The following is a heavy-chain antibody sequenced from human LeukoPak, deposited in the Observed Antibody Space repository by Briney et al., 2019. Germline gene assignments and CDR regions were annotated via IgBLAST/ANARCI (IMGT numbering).Heavy chain of an antibody. Sequence: PGGSLRLSCAASGFTFDDYAMHWVRQAPGKGLEWVSGISWNSGSIGYADSVKGRFTTSRDNAKNFLYLQMNSLRAEDTALYYCAKSIYGSGSYYNYPDDYWGQGTLVTVSS. V-gene: IGHV3-9*01. J-gene: IGHJ4*02. D-gene: IGHD3-10*01. CDR2: ISWNSGSI. CDR3: AKSIYGSGSYYNYPDDY. CDR1: GFTFDDYA.